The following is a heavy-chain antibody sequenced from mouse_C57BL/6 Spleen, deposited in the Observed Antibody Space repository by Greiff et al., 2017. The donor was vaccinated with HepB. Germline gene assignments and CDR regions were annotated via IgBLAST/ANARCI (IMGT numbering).Heavy chain of an antibody. V-gene: IGHV1-26*01. CDR2: INPNNGGT. CDR1: GYTFTDYY. J-gene: IGHJ2*01. CDR3: ARSDY. Sequence: VQLQQSGPELVKPGASVKISCKASGYTFTDYYMNWVKQSNGKSLEWIGDINPNNGGTSYNQKFKGKATLTVDKSSSTAYMELRSLTSEVSAVYYCARSDYWGQGTTLTVSS.